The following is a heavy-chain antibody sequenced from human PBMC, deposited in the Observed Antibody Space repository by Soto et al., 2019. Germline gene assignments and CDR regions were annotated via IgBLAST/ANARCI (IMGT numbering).Heavy chain of an antibody. CDR1: GGSVSSGSYY. Sequence: SETLSLTCTVSGGSVSSGSYYWSWIRQPPGKGLEWIGYIYYSGSTNYNPSLKSRVTISVDTSKNQFSLKLSSVTAADTAVYYCARVRHGPGGLYYFDYWAQGTLVTFSS. CDR3: ARVRHGPGGLYYFDY. J-gene: IGHJ4*02. V-gene: IGHV4-61*01. D-gene: IGHD3-16*01. CDR2: IYYSGST.